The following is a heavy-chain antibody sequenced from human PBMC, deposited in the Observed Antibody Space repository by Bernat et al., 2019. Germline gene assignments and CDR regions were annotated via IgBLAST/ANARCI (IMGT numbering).Heavy chain of an antibody. CDR3: ARRGDMEEWFDP. V-gene: IGHV5-51*01. CDR1: GYSFTSLW. D-gene: IGHD3-10*01. J-gene: IGHJ5*02. Sequence: EVQLVQSGAEVKKPGESLKISCKGSGYSFTSLWIGWVRQMPGKGLEWMGVIYPGDSDTRYSPSFQGQVSSSADKSISTAYLQWSTLKASDSAVYYCARRGDMEEWFDPWGQGTLVTVSS. CDR2: IYPGDSDT.